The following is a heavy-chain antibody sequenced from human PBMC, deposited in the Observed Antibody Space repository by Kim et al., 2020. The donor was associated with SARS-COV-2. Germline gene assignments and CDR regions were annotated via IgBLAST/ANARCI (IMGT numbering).Heavy chain of an antibody. CDR1: GFTFSTSP. V-gene: IGHV3-23*01. CDR3: AKGVINSGFDY. CDR2: ISWDGTRT. D-gene: IGHD1-26*01. Sequence: GGSLRLSCVASGFTFSTSPMGWVRQAPGKGLEWVSRISWDGTRTYYADSVKGRVTMSSDKSKNMLSLHMNSLRVEDTAVYYCAKGVINSGFDYWGQGTQV. J-gene: IGHJ4*02.